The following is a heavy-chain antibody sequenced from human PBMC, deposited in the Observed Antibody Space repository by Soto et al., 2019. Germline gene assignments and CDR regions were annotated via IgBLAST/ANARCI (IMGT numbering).Heavy chain of an antibody. CDR2: IYPGDSDT. Sequence: PGESLKISCKGSGYSFASYWIGWVRQMPGKGLEWMGIIYPGDSDTRYSPSFQGQGTISADKSISTAYLQWSSLKASDTAMYYCARHGRNCSGGSCFSYYYYGMDVWGQGTTVTVSS. D-gene: IGHD2-15*01. CDR1: GYSFASYW. CDR3: ARHGRNCSGGSCFSYYYYGMDV. V-gene: IGHV5-51*01. J-gene: IGHJ6*02.